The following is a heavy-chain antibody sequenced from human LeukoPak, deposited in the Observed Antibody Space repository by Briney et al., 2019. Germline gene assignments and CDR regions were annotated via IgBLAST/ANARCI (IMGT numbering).Heavy chain of an antibody. CDR2: INHSGST. V-gene: IGHV4-34*01. Sequence: SETLSLTCAVYGGSFSGYYWSWIRQPPGKGLEWIGEINHSGSTNYNPSLKSRVTISVDTSKNQFSPKLSSVTAADTAVYYCARVPSYSSGWYYFDYWGQGTLVTVSS. D-gene: IGHD6-19*01. CDR1: GGSFSGYY. CDR3: ARVPSYSSGWYYFDY. J-gene: IGHJ4*02.